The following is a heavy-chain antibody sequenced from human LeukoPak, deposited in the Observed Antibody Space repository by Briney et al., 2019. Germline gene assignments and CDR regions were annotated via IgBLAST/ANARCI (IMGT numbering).Heavy chain of an antibody. CDR3: ARVVSHNWFDT. CDR2: MYYSGST. CDR1: GDSISSHY. V-gene: IGHV4-59*11. J-gene: IGHJ5*02. Sequence: SETLSLTCTVSGDSISSHYWSWIREPPGKGLEWIGYMYYSGSTTYNPSLESRVTVALDTSKNQFSLNVTSVTAADTAVYYSARVVSHNWFDTWGQGILVTVSS. D-gene: IGHD6-6*01.